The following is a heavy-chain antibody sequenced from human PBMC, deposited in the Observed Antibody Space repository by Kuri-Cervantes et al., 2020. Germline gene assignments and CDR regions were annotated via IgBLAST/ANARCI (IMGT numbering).Heavy chain of an antibody. V-gene: IGHV1-18*01. Sequence: ASVKVSCKASGYTFTSYGISWVRQAPGQGLEWMGWISAYNGNTNYAQKLQGRVTMTTDTSTSTAYMELSSLRSEDTAVYYCASSSRRGYSAYLFDYWGQGTLVTVSS. CDR1: GYTFTSYG. CDR2: ISAYNGNT. CDR3: ASSSRRGYSAYLFDY. J-gene: IGHJ4*02. D-gene: IGHD5-12*01.